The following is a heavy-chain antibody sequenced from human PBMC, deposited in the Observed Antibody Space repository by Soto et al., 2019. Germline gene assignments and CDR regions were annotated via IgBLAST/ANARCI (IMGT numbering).Heavy chain of an antibody. D-gene: IGHD5-12*01. V-gene: IGHV3-13*01. CDR1: GFTFSNYY. J-gene: IGHJ2*01. CDR2: IDIAGAT. CDR3: ARAARWLQSRYFDL. Sequence: EVQLVESGGGLVQPGESLRLSCAASGFTFSNYYMHWVRQTTGKGLEWVSAIDIAGATYYPDSVKGRFTISREKAKNSLYLQMNSLRADDTAVYYCARAARWLQSRYFDLWGRGTLVTVSS.